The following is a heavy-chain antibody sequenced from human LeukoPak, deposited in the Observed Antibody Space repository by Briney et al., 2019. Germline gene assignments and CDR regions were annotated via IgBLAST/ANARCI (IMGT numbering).Heavy chain of an antibody. D-gene: IGHD3-9*01. Sequence: PSETLSLTCTVSGGSISSYYWSWIRQPPGKGLEWIGYIYTSGSTNYNPSLKSRVTISVDTSKNQFSLKLSSVTAADTAVYYCARAEEQHYDITGWGQGTLVTVSS. J-gene: IGHJ4*02. CDR1: GGSISSYY. CDR3: ARAEEQHYDITG. CDR2: IYTSGST. V-gene: IGHV4-4*09.